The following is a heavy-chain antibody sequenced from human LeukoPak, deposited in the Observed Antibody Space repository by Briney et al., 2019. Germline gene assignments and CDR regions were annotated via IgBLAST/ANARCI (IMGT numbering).Heavy chain of an antibody. V-gene: IGHV3-33*06. CDR2: IWYDGNNK. D-gene: IGHD2-2*01. CDR3: AKDRGGCSSTSCYYFDY. Sequence: GGSLRLSCAASGFTFSSHGMHWVRQAPGKGLEWVAVIWYDGNNKYYAGSVKGRFTISRDTSKNTLYLQMNSVRAEDTAVYYCAKDRGGCSSTSCYYFDYWGQGTLVTVSS. CDR1: GFTFSSHG. J-gene: IGHJ4*02.